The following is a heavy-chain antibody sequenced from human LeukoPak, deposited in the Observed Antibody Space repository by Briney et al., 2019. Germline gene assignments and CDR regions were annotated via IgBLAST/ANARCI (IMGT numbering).Heavy chain of an antibody. Sequence: SVKVSCKASGGTFSSYAISWVRQAPGQGLEWMGRIIPIFGTANYAQKFQGRVTITTDESTSTAYMELSSLRSEDTAVYYCARDQCSSTSCSGGSSPDYYMDVWGKGTTVTVTS. CDR1: GGTFSSYA. V-gene: IGHV1-69*05. CDR2: IIPIFGTA. J-gene: IGHJ6*03. CDR3: ARDQCSSTSCSGGSSPDYYMDV. D-gene: IGHD2-2*01.